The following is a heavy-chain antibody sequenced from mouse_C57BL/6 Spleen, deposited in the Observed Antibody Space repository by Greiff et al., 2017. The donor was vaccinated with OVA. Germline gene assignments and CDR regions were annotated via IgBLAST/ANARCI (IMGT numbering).Heavy chain of an antibody. D-gene: IGHD1-1*01. Sequence: DVKLQESGPGLVKPSQSLSLTCSVTGYSITSGYYWNWLRQFPGNKLEWMGYISYDGSNYYNPSLKNRISITRDTSKNQFFLKLNSVTTEDTATYYCASLLPFYAMDYWGQGTSVTVSS. CDR3: ASLLPFYAMDY. J-gene: IGHJ4*01. V-gene: IGHV3-6*01. CDR2: ISYDGSN. CDR1: GYSITSGYY.